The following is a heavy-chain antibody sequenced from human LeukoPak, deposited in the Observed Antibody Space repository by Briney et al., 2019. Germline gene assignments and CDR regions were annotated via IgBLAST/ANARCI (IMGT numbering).Heavy chain of an antibody. CDR1: GFTFSNYA. CDR2: ISGRGGST. Sequence: GGSLRLSCAASGFTFSNYAMSWVRQAPGKGLEWVSGISGRGGSTYYADSVKGRFTISRDNTKNTLYLQMNSLRPEDTAVYYCAKSSGINMIVVVITSFDYWGQGTLVTVSS. D-gene: IGHD3-22*01. J-gene: IGHJ4*02. V-gene: IGHV3-23*01. CDR3: AKSSGINMIVVVITSFDY.